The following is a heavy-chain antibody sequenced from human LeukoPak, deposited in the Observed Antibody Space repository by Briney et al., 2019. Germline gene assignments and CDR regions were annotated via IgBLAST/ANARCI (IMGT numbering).Heavy chain of an antibody. D-gene: IGHD3-22*01. J-gene: IGHJ4*02. Sequence: ASVKVSCKASGYTFTSYAIHWVRQAPGQRLEWMGWISAGNGNTKYSQKFQGRVTITRDTSASTAYMELSSLRSEDTAVYYCARGASSGYYSYYFDYWGQGTLVTVSS. CDR3: ARGASSGYYSYYFDY. CDR2: ISAGNGNT. V-gene: IGHV1-3*01. CDR1: GYTFTSYA.